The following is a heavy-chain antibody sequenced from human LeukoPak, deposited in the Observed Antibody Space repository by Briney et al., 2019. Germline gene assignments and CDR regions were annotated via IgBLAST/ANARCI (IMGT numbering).Heavy chain of an antibody. D-gene: IGHD3-3*01. CDR1: GYTFTGYY. Sequence: GASVEVSCKASGYTFTGYYMHWVRQAPGQGLEWMGWINPNSGGTNYAQKFQGRVTMTRDTSISTAYMELSRLRSDDTAVYYCARDQRVLRFLEWLPHPWGQGTLVTVSS. V-gene: IGHV1-2*02. CDR3: ARDQRVLRFLEWLPHP. J-gene: IGHJ5*02. CDR2: INPNSGGT.